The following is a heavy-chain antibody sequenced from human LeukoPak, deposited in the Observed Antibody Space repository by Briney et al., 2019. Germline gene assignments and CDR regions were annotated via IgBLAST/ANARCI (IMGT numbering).Heavy chain of an antibody. Sequence: PGASVKVSCKASGYTFTSYGISWVRQAPGQGLEWMGWISAYNGNTNYAQKLQGRVTMTTDTSTSTAYMELRSLRSDDTAVYYCARSSTYYYDSSGYSPRAFDIWGQGTMVTVSS. D-gene: IGHD3-22*01. CDR3: ARSSTYYYDSSGYSPRAFDI. CDR2: ISAYNGNT. J-gene: IGHJ3*02. CDR1: GYTFTSYG. V-gene: IGHV1-18*01.